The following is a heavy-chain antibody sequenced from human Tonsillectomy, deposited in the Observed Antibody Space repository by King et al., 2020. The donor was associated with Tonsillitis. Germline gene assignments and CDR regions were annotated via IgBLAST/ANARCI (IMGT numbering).Heavy chain of an antibody. CDR2: ISYDGSNK. D-gene: IGHD4/OR15-4a*01. Sequence: QLVQSGGGVVQPGRSLRLSCVASGFTFSSYGMHWVRQAPGKGLEWVAVISYDGSNKYYADSVKGRFTISRDNSKNTLYLQMNSLRAEDTAVYYCTRDRDDYIFDYWGQGKLVTVSS. CDR3: TRDRDDYIFDY. V-gene: IGHV3-33*05. CDR1: GFTFSSYG. J-gene: IGHJ4*02.